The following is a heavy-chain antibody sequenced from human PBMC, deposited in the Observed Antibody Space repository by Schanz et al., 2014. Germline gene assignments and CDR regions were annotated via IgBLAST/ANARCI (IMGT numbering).Heavy chain of an antibody. V-gene: IGHV3-30-3*01. CDR2: ISYDGVNT. Sequence: QVQLVESGGGVVQPGGSLRLSCAASGFPFSSYALHWVRQAPGKGLEWVAVISYDGVNTYYADSVKGRFTISRDNSKNTLYLQMNSLTAEDTAVYYCARGVRIDYWGQGTLVTVSS. CDR3: ARGVRIDY. J-gene: IGHJ4*02. D-gene: IGHD3-3*01. CDR1: GFPFSSYA.